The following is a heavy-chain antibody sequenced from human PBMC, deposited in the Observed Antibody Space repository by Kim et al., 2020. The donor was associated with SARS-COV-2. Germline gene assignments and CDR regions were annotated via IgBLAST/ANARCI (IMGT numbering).Heavy chain of an antibody. Sequence: GGSLRLSCAASGFTVSSNYMSWVRQAPGKGLEWVSVIYSGGSTYYADSVKGRFTISRDNSKNTLYLQMNSLRAEDTAVYYCARDEGGYSYGYLVENGMDVWGQGTTVTVSS. J-gene: IGHJ6*02. CDR2: IYSGGST. V-gene: IGHV3-66*01. CDR3: ARDEGGYSYGYLVENGMDV. CDR1: GFTVSSNY. D-gene: IGHD5-18*01.